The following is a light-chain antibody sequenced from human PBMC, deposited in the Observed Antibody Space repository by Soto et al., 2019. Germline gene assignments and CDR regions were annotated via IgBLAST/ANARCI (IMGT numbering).Light chain of an antibody. CDR3: QQYYSYFPDT. Sequence: DIQMTQSPSALSASVGDRVTITCRASQSISTSLAWYQHKPGKAPKLLIYQASSLEIVVPLRFSGSGSWTEFTLTIGSLQTDDFATYYCQQYYSYFPDTLRQGPKLDI. J-gene: IGKJ2*01. CDR1: QSISTS. V-gene: IGKV1-5*03. CDR2: QAS.